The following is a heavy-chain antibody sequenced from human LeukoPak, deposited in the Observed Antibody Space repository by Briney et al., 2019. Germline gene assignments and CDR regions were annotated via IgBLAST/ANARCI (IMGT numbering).Heavy chain of an antibody. Sequence: GASVKVSCKASGYTFTGYYMHWVRQAPGQGLEWMGWINPNSGGTNYAQKFQGRVTMTRDTSISTAYMELSRLRSDDTAVYYCARGTPTHPPYDSSGYSFDYWGQGTLLTVSS. D-gene: IGHD3-22*01. CDR1: GYTFTGYY. J-gene: IGHJ4*02. CDR2: INPNSGGT. V-gene: IGHV1-2*02. CDR3: ARGTPTHPPYDSSGYSFDY.